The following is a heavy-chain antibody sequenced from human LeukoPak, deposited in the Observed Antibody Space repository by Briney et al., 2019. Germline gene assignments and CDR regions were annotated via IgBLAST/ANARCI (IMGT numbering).Heavy chain of an antibody. CDR2: ISSSSSYI. V-gene: IGHV3-21*01. D-gene: IGHD4-17*01. J-gene: IGHJ4*02. Sequence: GGSLRLSCAASRFTFSTYTMNWVRQAPGKGLEWVSSISSSSSYIYYADSVKGRFTISRDNAKNSLYLQMNTLRAGDTAVYYCARDRTTVTTFDYWGQGTLVTVSS. CDR1: RFTFSTYT. CDR3: ARDRTTVTTFDY.